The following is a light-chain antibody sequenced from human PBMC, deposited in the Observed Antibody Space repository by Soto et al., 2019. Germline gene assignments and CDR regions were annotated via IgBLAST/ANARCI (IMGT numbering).Light chain of an antibody. Sequence: EIVLTQSPATLSLSPGERYTRSRRASQSVSSYLAWYQQKPGQAPSLLIYDESNRATGIPARFSGSGSGTDFTLTISRLEPEDFAVYYCQQCGSSSTFGQGTRLEIK. CDR2: DES. CDR1: QSVSSY. J-gene: IGKJ5*01. CDR3: QQCGSSST. V-gene: IGKV3-11*01.